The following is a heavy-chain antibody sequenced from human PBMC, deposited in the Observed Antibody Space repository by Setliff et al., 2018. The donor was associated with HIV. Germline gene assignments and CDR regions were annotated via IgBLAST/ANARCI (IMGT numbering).Heavy chain of an antibody. Sequence: AGGSLRLSCAASGFTFSSYWMSWVRQAPGKGLEWVANIKQDGSEKYYVDSVKGRFTISRDNAKNSLYLQMNSLRAEDTAVYYCASGGVGASTYFDYWGQGTLVTVSS. CDR3: ASGGVGASTYFDY. V-gene: IGHV3-7*01. CDR2: IKQDGSEK. D-gene: IGHD1-26*01. CDR1: GFTFSSYW. J-gene: IGHJ4*02.